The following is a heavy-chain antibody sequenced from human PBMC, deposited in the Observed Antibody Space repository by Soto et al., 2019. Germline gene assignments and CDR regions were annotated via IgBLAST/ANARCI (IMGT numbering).Heavy chain of an antibody. CDR2: IRSNGRT. Sequence: GGSLRLSCAASGFTFSASAIHWGRQASGKGLEWVGRIRSNGRTAYAASMQGRFTISRDDSKKTAYLQLNSLKTDDTAVYYCARLDCSGGSCYPYYFEHWGQGALVTVSS. CDR3: ARLDCSGGSCYPYYFEH. J-gene: IGHJ4*02. CDR1: GFTFSASA. V-gene: IGHV3-73*01. D-gene: IGHD2-15*01.